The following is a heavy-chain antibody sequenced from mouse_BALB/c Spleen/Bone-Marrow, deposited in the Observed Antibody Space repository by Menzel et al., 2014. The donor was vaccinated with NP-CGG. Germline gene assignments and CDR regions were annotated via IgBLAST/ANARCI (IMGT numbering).Heavy chain of an antibody. CDR1: GFTFSSYY. V-gene: IGHV5-6-2*01. D-gene: IGHD1-1*01. J-gene: IGHJ2*01. CDR2: INSYGGST. Sequence: EVQLVESGGGLVKLGGSLKLSCAASGFTFSSYYMSWVRQTPEKRLELVAAINSYGGSTYYPDTVKGRFTISRDNAKNTLYLQMSSLMSEDTALYYCAGSYYGSTFDYWGQGTTLTVSS. CDR3: AGSYYGSTFDY.